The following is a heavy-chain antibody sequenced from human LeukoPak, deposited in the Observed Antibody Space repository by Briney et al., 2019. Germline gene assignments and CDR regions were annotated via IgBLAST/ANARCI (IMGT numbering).Heavy chain of an antibody. D-gene: IGHD6-19*01. J-gene: IGHJ3*02. V-gene: IGHV5-51*01. Sequence: GESLKISCKGSGYSFTKYWIGWVRQMPGKGPEWMGIIYPDGSDIRYSPSFQGQVTISADKSISTAYLQWSSLKASDTAMYYCARPLSSGWSHDAFDIWGQGTMVTVSS. CDR3: ARPLSSGWSHDAFDI. CDR2: IYPDGSDI. CDR1: GYSFTKYW.